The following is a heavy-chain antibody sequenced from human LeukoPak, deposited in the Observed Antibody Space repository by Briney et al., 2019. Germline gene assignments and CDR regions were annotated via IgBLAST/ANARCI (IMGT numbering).Heavy chain of an antibody. D-gene: IGHD3-10*01. CDR1: GYTFTRYG. J-gene: IGHJ4*02. CDR2: IGAYNGDT. Sequence: GASVKVSCKASGYTFTRYGITWVRQAPGQALEWMAWIGAYNGDTDYAQNLRGRVTMTTDTSTSTAYMELRSLRSDETAVYYCASESVDGSGTYYTDSPDYWGQGTLVTVSS. CDR3: ASESVDGSGTYYTDSPDY. V-gene: IGHV1-18*01.